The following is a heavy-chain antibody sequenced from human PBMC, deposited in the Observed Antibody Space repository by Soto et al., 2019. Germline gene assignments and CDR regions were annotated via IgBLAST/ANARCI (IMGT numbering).Heavy chain of an antibody. CDR1: GFIFSRYG. CDR2: ISDDGSSK. Sequence: QVQLVESGGGVVQPGRSLRLSCAASGFIFSRYGMYWVRQAPGKGLEWVAAISDDGSSKYYADSVKGRFTISRDTSKNTLYLQMTSLRAEDTAVYYCAKGSSSGIYSDFDYWGQGTLVTVSS. V-gene: IGHV3-30*18. CDR3: AKGSSSGIYSDFDY. D-gene: IGHD1-26*01. J-gene: IGHJ4*02.